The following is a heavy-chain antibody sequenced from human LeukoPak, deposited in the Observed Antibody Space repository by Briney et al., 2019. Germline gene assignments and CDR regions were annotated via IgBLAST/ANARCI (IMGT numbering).Heavy chain of an antibody. V-gene: IGHV3-23*01. J-gene: IGHJ3*02. Sequence: GGSLRLSCAASGFAFTDYAISWVRQAPGKGLEWVSAITDSGGATYYADSVKGRFTISRDNSKNTLYLQMNSLRGDDTAIYYCAKAYTRSWYAAYDIWGQGTMVTISS. CDR1: GFAFTDYA. CDR2: ITDSGGAT. CDR3: AKAYTRSWYAAYDI. D-gene: IGHD6-13*01.